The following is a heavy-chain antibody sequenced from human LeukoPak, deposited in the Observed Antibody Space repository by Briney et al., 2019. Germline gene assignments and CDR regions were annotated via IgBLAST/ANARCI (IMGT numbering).Heavy chain of an antibody. CDR1: GFTFSSYA. J-gene: IGHJ4*02. CDR3: ARDQPEHYLPSDY. D-gene: IGHD1-14*01. CDR2: ISYDGNNI. V-gene: IGHV3-30-3*01. Sequence: GGSLRLSCAASGFTFSSYAMHWVRQAPGKGLQWVAFISYDGNNIHYADSVKGRFTISRDNSKNTLYLQMNSLRLEDTAVFYCARDQPEHYLPSDYRGQGTLVTVSS.